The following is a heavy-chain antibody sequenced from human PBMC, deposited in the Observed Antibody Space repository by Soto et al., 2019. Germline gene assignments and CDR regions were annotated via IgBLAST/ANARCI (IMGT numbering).Heavy chain of an antibody. J-gene: IGHJ5*01. CDR3: AKGWRDS. Sequence: VGSLRLSCAASGFSFSSHVMSWVRQAPGKGLEWVSSISGSGGGTYYADSVKGRFIISRDNSKNTLDLQMNSLRVEDTAVYYCAKGWRDSWGQGTLVTVSS. CDR2: ISGSGGGT. D-gene: IGHD2-15*01. V-gene: IGHV3-23*01. CDR1: GFSFSSHV.